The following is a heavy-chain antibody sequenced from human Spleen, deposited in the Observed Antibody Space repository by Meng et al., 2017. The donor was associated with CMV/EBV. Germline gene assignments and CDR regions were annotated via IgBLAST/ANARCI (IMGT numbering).Heavy chain of an antibody. J-gene: IGHJ6*02. CDR2: INHRGST. CDR1: GASIRSYY. Sequence: GSLRLSCSVSGASIRSYYWSWIRQSPGKGLEWIGEINHRGSTNYNPSLKSRLTISVDTSKNQFSLRVTSVTAADTAVYYCARGHPAFSGVDVWGQGTTVTVSS. CDR3: ARGHPAFSGVDV. D-gene: IGHD2/OR15-2a*01. V-gene: IGHV4-59*01.